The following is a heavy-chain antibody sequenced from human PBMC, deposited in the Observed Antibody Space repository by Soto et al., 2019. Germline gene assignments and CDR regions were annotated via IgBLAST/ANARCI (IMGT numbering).Heavy chain of an antibody. CDR2: IYYSGST. Sequence: PSETLSLTCTVSGGSISSGGYYWSWIRQHPGKGLEWIGFIYYSGSTYYNPSLKSRVTISVDTSKNQFSLKLSSVTAADTAVYYCARGHCSSTSCYTPFDYWGQGTLVTVSS. J-gene: IGHJ4*02. CDR3: ARGHCSSTSCYTPFDY. CDR1: GGSISSGGYY. D-gene: IGHD2-2*02. V-gene: IGHV4-31*03.